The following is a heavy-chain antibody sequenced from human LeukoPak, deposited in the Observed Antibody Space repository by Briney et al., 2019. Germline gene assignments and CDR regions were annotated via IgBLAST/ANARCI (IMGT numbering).Heavy chain of an antibody. Sequence: PGGSLRLSCAASGFTFSSYSMNWVRQAPGKGLEWVSSISSSSSYIHYADSVKGRFTISRDNAKNSLYLQMNSLRAEDTAVYYCARGANSGYSYGYDYWGQGTLVTVSS. V-gene: IGHV3-21*01. CDR2: ISSSSSYI. CDR3: ARGANSGYSYGYDY. J-gene: IGHJ4*02. CDR1: GFTFSSYS. D-gene: IGHD5-18*01.